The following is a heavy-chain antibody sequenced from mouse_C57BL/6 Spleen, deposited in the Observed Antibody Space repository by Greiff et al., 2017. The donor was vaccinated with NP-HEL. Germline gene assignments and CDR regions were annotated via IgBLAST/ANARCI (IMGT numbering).Heavy chain of an antibody. CDR3: ARDDGYSSAMDY. J-gene: IGHJ4*01. Sequence: QVQLQQSGAELVKPGASVKISCKASGYAFSSYWMNWVKQRPGKGLEWIGQLYPGDGDTNYNGKFKGKATLTADKSSSTAYMQLSSLTSEDSAVYFCARDDGYSSAMDYWGQGTSVTVSS. D-gene: IGHD2-3*01. CDR2: LYPGDGDT. V-gene: IGHV1-80*01. CDR1: GYAFSSYW.